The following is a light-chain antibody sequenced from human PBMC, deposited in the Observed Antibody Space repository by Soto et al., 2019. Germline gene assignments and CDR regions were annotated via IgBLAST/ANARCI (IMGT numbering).Light chain of an antibody. CDR3: SSYAGSNNYV. CDR1: SSDVGGYNS. CDR2: EVN. J-gene: IGLJ1*01. Sequence: QSALTQPPSAYGSPGQSVSISCTGTSSDVGGYNSVSWYQQHPGKAPKLMIYEVNKRPSGVPDRFSGSKSGTTASLIVSGLQAEDEADYYCSSYAGSNNYVFGSGTKVTVL. V-gene: IGLV2-8*01.